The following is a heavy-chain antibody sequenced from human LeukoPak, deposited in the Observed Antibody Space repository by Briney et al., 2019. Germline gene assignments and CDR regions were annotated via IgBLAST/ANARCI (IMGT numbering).Heavy chain of an antibody. CDR3: ARITIASSSPFGY. V-gene: IGHV3-7*01. J-gene: IGHJ4*02. Sequence: GGSLRLSCAASGFTFSSYWMSWLRQAPGKGLEWVANIKQDGSDKHYVDSVKGRFTISRDNAKNSLYLQMNSLRAEDTAVYYCARITIASSSPFGYWGQGTLVTVSS. CDR2: IKQDGSDK. D-gene: IGHD6-13*01. CDR1: GFTFSSYW.